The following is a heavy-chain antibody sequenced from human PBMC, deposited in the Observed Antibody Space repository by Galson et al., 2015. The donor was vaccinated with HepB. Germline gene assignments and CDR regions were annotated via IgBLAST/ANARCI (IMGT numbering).Heavy chain of an antibody. Sequence: SLRLSCAASRFTFGNYAMSWVRQAPGKGLEWVSSIAETSVTSYYADSVKGRFSISRDNSKNTLYLQMNNLRAEGTAVYYCSTLGPEYFSRWGQGTLVTVSS. CDR3: STLGPEYFSR. V-gene: IGHV3-23*01. CDR1: RFTFGNYA. J-gene: IGHJ4*02. D-gene: IGHD2/OR15-2a*01. CDR2: IAETSVTS.